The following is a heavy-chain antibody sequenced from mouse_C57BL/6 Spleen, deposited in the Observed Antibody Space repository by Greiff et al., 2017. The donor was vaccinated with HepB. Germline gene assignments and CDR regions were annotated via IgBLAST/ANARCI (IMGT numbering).Heavy chain of an antibody. CDR3: ARSNYGLPMDY. D-gene: IGHD1-1*01. J-gene: IGHJ4*01. V-gene: IGHV1-64*01. CDR2: IHPNSGST. Sequence: VQLQQPGAELVKPGASVKLSCKASGYTFTSYWMHWVKQRPGQGLEWIGMIHPNSGSTNYNEKFKSKTTLTVDKSSSTAYMQLSSLTSEDSAVYYCARSNYGLPMDYWGQGTSVTVSS. CDR1: GYTFTSYW.